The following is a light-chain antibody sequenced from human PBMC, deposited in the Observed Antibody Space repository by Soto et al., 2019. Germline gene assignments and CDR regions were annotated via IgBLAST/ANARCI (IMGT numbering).Light chain of an antibody. Sequence: HSVLTQPPSASGTPGQRVTISCSGSSSNIGSNTANWYQQLPGTAPKLLIYSNNQRPSGVPDRFSGSKSGTSAPLAISGLQSEDEADYYCAAWDDSLNGPLYVFGTGTKLTVL. CDR1: SSNIGSNT. J-gene: IGLJ1*01. V-gene: IGLV1-44*01. CDR3: AAWDDSLNGPLYV. CDR2: SNN.